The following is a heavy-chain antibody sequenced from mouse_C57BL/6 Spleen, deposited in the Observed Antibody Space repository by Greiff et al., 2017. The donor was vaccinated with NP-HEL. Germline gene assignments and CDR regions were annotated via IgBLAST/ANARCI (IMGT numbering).Heavy chain of an antibody. V-gene: IGHV5-4*01. CDR3: ARDREAQARGWFAY. D-gene: IGHD3-2*02. Sequence: EVKLVESGGGLVKPGGSLKLSCAASGFTFSSYAMSWVRQTPEKRLEWVATISDGGSYPYYPDNVKGRFTISRDKAKKNLYLQMSHLKSEETAMYYCARDREAQARGWFAYWGQGSLVTGSA. CDR2: ISDGGSYP. J-gene: IGHJ3*01. CDR1: GFTFSSYA.